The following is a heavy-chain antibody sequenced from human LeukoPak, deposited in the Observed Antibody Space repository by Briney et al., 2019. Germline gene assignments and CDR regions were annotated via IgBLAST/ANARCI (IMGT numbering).Heavy chain of an antibody. D-gene: IGHD6-19*01. J-gene: IGHJ4*02. Sequence: ASVKVSCKASGYTFTGYYMHWVRQAPGQGLEWMGRINPNSGGTSYAQKFQGRVTMTRDTSTSTVYMELSSLRSEDTAVYYCARRYSSGWFDYWGQGTLVTVSS. V-gene: IGHV1-2*06. CDR1: GYTFTGYY. CDR2: INPNSGGT. CDR3: ARRYSSGWFDY.